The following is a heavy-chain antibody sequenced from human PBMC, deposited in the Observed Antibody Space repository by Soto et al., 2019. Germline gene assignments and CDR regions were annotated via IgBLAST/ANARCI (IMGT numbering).Heavy chain of an antibody. J-gene: IGHJ6*02. V-gene: IGHV6-1*01. Sequence: SQTLSLTCAIAGDSVSSNSAAWNWIRQSPSRGLKWLGRTYYRSKWYDDYAVSVKSRITINPDTSKNQFSLQLNSVTPDDTPVYYCVSDTPGPDHCDGMDCCGRRSAVTGSS. CDR2: TYYRSKWYD. CDR1: GDSVSSNSAA. D-gene: IGHD2-21*02. CDR3: VSDTPGPDHCDGMDC.